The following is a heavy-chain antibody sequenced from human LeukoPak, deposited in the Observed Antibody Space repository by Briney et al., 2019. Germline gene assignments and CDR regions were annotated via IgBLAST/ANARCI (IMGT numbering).Heavy chain of an antibody. V-gene: IGHV3-30*03. CDR2: ISYDGSNK. J-gene: IGHJ4*02. Sequence: PGGSLRLSCAASGFTFSSYGMHWVRQAPSKGLEWVAVISYDGSNKYYADSVKGRFTISRDNSKNTLYLQMNSLRAEDTAVYYCARDFLSSGWLPGDYWGQGTLVTVSS. CDR1: GFTFSSYG. D-gene: IGHD6-19*01. CDR3: ARDFLSSGWLPGDY.